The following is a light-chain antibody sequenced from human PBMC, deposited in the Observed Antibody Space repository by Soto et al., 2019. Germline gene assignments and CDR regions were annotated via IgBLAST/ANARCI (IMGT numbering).Light chain of an antibody. CDR3: LQDYGDSWT. CDR2: AAS. J-gene: IGKJ1*01. V-gene: IGKV1-6*01. Sequence: IQMTQFPSSLSASVGDRVTITCRASQTIRSHLNWYQQKPGEAPKLLIYAASNLYTGVPSRFSGSRSGTEFTLTISSLQPEDFASYYCLQDYGDSWTFGQGTKVEIE. CDR1: QTIRSH.